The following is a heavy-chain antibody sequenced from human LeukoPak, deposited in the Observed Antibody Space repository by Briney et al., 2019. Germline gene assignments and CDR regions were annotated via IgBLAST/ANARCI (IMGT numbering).Heavy chain of an antibody. Sequence: SETLSLTCAVCGGSFSGYYWSWIRQPPGKGLEWIGEINHTGSTNYNPSLKSRVTISVDTSKSQFFLKLTSVTAADTAVYYCARAGSSGSYSKWGQGTLVTVSS. J-gene: IGHJ4*02. D-gene: IGHD3-10*01. CDR1: GGSFSGYY. V-gene: IGHV4-34*01. CDR3: ARAGSSGSYSK. CDR2: INHTGST.